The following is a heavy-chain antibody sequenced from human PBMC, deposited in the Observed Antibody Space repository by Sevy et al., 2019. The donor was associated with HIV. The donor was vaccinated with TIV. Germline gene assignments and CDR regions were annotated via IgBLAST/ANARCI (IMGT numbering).Heavy chain of an antibody. CDR3: ATGPIITMIVVGDY. Sequence: GGSLRLSCAASGFTFSSYWMSWVRQAPGKGLEWVANIKQDGSEKYYVDSVKGRFTISRDNAKNSQYLQMNSLRAEDTAVYYCATGPIITMIVVGDYWGQGTLVTVSS. CDR1: GFTFSSYW. D-gene: IGHD3-22*01. CDR2: IKQDGSEK. V-gene: IGHV3-7*01. J-gene: IGHJ4*02.